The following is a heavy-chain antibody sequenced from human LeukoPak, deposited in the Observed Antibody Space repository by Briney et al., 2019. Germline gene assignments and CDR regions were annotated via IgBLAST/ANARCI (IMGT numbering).Heavy chain of an antibody. CDR3: ARSGAFGI. CDR1: GGSISNYF. CDR2: INSSGST. Sequence: KSSETLSLTCTVSGGSISNYFWNWIRQPAGKALEWIGRINSSGSTNYNPSLKSRVTMSVDTSKNQLSLRLSSVTAADTAVYYCARSGAFGIWGQGTMVTVSS. D-gene: IGHD3-10*01. V-gene: IGHV4-4*07. J-gene: IGHJ3*02.